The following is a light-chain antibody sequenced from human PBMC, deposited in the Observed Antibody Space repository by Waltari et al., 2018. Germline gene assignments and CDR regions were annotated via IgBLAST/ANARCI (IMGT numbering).Light chain of an antibody. J-gene: IGKJ3*01. CDR2: DSS. V-gene: IGKV3-11*01. CDR1: QNIGND. Sequence: ETVLTQSPATLSLSPGETATLSCRASQNIGNDLAWYQQWPGQALRLLIYDSSTRATGIPAMFSGSVSGTDFTLTISSLEPDYVATYFCQQRNNWPPFTFGPGTILDIK. CDR3: QQRNNWPPFT.